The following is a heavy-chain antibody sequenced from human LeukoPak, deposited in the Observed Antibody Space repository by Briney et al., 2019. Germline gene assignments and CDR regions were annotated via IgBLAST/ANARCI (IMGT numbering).Heavy chain of an antibody. V-gene: IGHV1-3*01. CDR3: ARVREYYDSSGYYDY. J-gene: IGHJ4*02. Sequence: ASVKVSCKASGYTFTSYAMHWVRQAPGQRLEWMGWINAGNGNTKYSQKFQGRVTITRDTSASTAYMELSGLRSEDTAVYYCARVREYYDSSGYYDYWGQGTLVTVSS. CDR2: INAGNGNT. D-gene: IGHD3-22*01. CDR1: GYTFTSYA.